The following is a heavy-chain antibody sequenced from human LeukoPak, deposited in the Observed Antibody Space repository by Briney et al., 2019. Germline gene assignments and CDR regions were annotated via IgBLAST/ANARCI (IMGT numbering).Heavy chain of an antibody. CDR3: AKDRTVGASYWYFDL. V-gene: IGHV3-23*01. D-gene: IGHD1-26*01. J-gene: IGHJ2*01. Sequence: GGSLRLSCAASGFTFTNYPMIWVRQAPGGGLTWVSGISGSGGSTYYADSVKGRFTISRDSSKNTLFLHMNTLRAEDTAIYYCAKDRTVGASYWYFDLWGRGTLVTVSS. CDR2: ISGSGGST. CDR1: GFTFTNYP.